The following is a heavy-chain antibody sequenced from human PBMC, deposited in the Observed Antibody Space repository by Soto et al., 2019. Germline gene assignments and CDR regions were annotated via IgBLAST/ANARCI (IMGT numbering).Heavy chain of an antibody. CDR3: ARGLLLRYFDWLPYYFDY. Sequence: SETLSLTCAVYGGSFSGYYWSWIRQPPGKGLEWIGEINHSGSTNYNPSLKSRVTISVDTSKNQFSLKLSSVTAADTAVYYCARGLLLRYFDWLPYYFDYWGQGTLVTVSS. CDR1: GGSFSGYY. J-gene: IGHJ4*02. D-gene: IGHD3-9*01. CDR2: INHSGST. V-gene: IGHV4-34*01.